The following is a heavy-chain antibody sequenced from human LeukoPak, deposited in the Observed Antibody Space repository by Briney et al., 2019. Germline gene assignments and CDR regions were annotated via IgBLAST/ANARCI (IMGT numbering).Heavy chain of an antibody. CDR2: INWNGGST. V-gene: IGHV3-20*04. J-gene: IGHJ6*03. D-gene: IGHD5-18*01. CDR1: GFTFDDYG. Sequence: GGSLRLSCAASGFTFDDYGMSWVRQAPGKGLEWVSGINWNGGSTGYADSVKGRFTMSRDNAKNSLYLQMNSLRAEDTAVYYCARLPDTAMVSYYYYYMDVWGKGTTVTVSS. CDR3: ARLPDTAMVSYYYYYMDV.